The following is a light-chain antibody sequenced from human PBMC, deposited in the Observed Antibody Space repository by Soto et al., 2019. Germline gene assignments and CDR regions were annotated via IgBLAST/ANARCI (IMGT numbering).Light chain of an antibody. V-gene: IGKV1-5*03. J-gene: IGKJ4*01. CDR2: KAS. CDR3: QQYNSYSLT. CDR1: QSISSW. Sequence: DIQMTQSPSTLSASVGDRVTITCRASQSISSWLAWYQQKPGKAPKLLISKASSLESGVPSRFGGSGSGTEFTLTISSLQPDDFATYYCQQYNSYSLTFGGGTKVEIK.